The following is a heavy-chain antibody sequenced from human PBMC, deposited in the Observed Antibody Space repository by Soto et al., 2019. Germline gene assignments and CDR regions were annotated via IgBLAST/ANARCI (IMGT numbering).Heavy chain of an antibody. Sequence: SQTLSLTCAISGDSISSNSAAWTWIRQSPSRGLEWLGRTYYRSKWFNDYAPSLKSRITINVDKSKNQFSLQLNSVTPDDTAVYYCARDKIRDCSSGGCYLFDFWGQGALVTVSS. CDR1: GDSISSNSAA. CDR3: ARDKIRDCSSGGCYLFDF. V-gene: IGHV6-1*01. CDR2: TYYRSKWFN. D-gene: IGHD2-2*01. J-gene: IGHJ4*02.